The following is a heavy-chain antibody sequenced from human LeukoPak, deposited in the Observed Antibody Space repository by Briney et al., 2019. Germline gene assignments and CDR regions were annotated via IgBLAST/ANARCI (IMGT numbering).Heavy chain of an antibody. V-gene: IGHV3-30*18. CDR2: ISYSGNKK. D-gene: IGHD5-24*01. Sequence: GGSLRLSWAASGFTFNVFGVHWVRQAPGKGLEWVAVISYSGNKKYYLDSVRGRFTISRDNSKNTVYLQMNSLRAEDTATYYCAKDPGHGYKSIFYYYHAMDVWGQGTTVTVSS. CDR3: AKDPGHGYKSIFYYYHAMDV. J-gene: IGHJ6*02. CDR1: GFTFNVFG.